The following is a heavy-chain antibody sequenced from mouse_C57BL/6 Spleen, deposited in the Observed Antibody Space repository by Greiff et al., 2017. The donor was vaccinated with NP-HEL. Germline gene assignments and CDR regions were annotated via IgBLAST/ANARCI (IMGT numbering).Heavy chain of an antibody. CDR3: ARSYYGSSYVGYFDV. D-gene: IGHD1-1*01. CDR1: GYTFTDYY. J-gene: IGHJ1*03. V-gene: IGHV1-19*01. Sequence: EVQLVESGPVLVKPGASVKMSCKASGYTFTDYYMNWVKQSHGKSLEWIGVINPYNGGTSYNQKFKGKATLTVDKSSSTAYMELNSLTSEDSAVYYCARSYYGSSYVGYFDVWGTGTTVTVSS. CDR2: INPYNGGT.